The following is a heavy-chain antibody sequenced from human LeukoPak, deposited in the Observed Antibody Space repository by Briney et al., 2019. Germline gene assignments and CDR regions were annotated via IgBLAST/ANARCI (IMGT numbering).Heavy chain of an antibody. V-gene: IGHV3-48*04. CDR3: ARDPGSGSHDAFDI. CDR1: GFTFSSYS. CDR2: ISSSSSTI. D-gene: IGHD3-10*01. J-gene: IGHJ3*02. Sequence: GGSLRLSCAASGFTFSSYSMNWVRQAPGKGLEWVSYISSSSSTIYYADSVKGRFTISRDNAKNSLYLQMNSLRAEDTAVYYCARDPGSGSHDAFDIWGQGTMVTVSS.